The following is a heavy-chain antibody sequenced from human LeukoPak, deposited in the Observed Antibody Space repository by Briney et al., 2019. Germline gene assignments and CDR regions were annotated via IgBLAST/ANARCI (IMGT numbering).Heavy chain of an antibody. Sequence: GGSLRLSCAASGFTFDDYGMSWVRQAPGKGLEWVSGINWNGGSTGYADSVKGRFTISRDNAKNSLYLQMNSLRAEDAALYYCARGGVSSSWYSDAFDIWGQGTMVTVSS. J-gene: IGHJ3*02. V-gene: IGHV3-20*04. CDR3: ARGGVSSSWYSDAFDI. CDR1: GFTFDDYG. CDR2: INWNGGST. D-gene: IGHD6-13*01.